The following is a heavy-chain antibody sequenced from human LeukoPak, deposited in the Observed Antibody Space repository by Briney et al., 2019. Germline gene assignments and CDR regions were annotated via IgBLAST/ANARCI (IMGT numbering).Heavy chain of an antibody. CDR1: GFTFSSYG. Sequence: QRWGVLRLSCAASGFTFSSYGMHWVRQAPGKGLEWVAVISYDGSNKYYADSVKGRFTISRDNSKNTLYLQMNSLRAEDTAVYCCAKESPRWYYFDYWGQGTLVTVSS. CDR3: AKESPRWYYFDY. CDR2: ISYDGSNK. D-gene: IGHD2-15*01. V-gene: IGHV3-30*18. J-gene: IGHJ4*02.